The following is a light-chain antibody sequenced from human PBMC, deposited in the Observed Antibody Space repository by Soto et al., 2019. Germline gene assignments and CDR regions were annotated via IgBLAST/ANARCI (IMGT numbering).Light chain of an antibody. CDR2: DDN. CDR3: GSWDSSLSAYV. CDR1: SSNIESNS. J-gene: IGLJ1*01. V-gene: IGLV1-51*01. Sequence: QSALTXPPSVSAAPGQKATISCSGSSSNIESNSVSWYQQLPGTAPKLLIYDDNKRPSGIPDRFSGSKSGTSATLGITGFQTGDEADYYCGSWDSSLSAYVFGTGTKVTVL.